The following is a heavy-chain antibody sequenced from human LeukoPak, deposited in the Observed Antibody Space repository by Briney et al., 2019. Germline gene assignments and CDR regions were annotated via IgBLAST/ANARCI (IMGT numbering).Heavy chain of an antibody. V-gene: IGHV3-15*07. D-gene: IGHD2-21*01. CDR3: ITPLPYSAQ. Sequence: GGSLRLSCAASGFTFCNAWMYWVRQAPGKGLEWVGRIKSKTDGETTEYAAPVKGRFSISRDDSKNMLYLQMNSLKTEDTAVYYCITPLPYSAQGGQGTLVTVSS. CDR1: GFTFCNAW. CDR2: IKSKTDGETT. J-gene: IGHJ4*02.